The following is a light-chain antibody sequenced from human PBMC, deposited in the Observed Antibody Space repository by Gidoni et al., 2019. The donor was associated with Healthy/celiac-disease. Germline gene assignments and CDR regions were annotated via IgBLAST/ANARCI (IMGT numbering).Light chain of an antibody. J-gene: IGKJ4*01. CDR3: QQYNNWPLT. CDR2: GAS. V-gene: IGKV3-15*01. Sequence: EVVMTQSPATLSVSPGERATLSCRASQSVSSNFAWYQQKPGPAPRLLIYGASTRATGIPARFSGSGSGTEFTITISSLQSEDFAVYYCQQYNNWPLTFGGGTKVEIK. CDR1: QSVSSN.